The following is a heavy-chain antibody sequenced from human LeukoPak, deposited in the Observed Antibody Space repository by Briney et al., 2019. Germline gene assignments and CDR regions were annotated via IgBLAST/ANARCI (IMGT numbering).Heavy chain of an antibody. CDR1: GFTFSDYW. D-gene: IGHD6-6*01. V-gene: IGHV3-7*01. CDR2: IKQDGSQR. J-gene: IGHJ4*02. CDR3: ARRGGSSSRRSPIDY. Sequence: GGSLRLSCTASGFTFSDYWMTWVRQAPGKGPEWVANIKQDGSQRYYGDSVRSRFTISRDNAKNSLFLQMNGLRAEDTAVYYCARRGGSSSRRSPIDYWGQGTLVTVSS.